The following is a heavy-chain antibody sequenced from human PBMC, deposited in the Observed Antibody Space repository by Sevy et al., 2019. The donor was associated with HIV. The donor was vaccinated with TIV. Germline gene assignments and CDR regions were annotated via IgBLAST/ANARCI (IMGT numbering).Heavy chain of an antibody. CDR3: AREVGYSYGRDAFDI. V-gene: IGHV3-21*01. Sequence: GGSLRLSCVVSGFSVSSNYMSWVRQAPGMGLEWVSSISSSSSYIYYADSVKGRFTISRENAKNSLYLQMNSLRAEDTAVYYCAREVGYSYGRDAFDIWGQGTMVTVSS. CDR1: GFSVSSNY. J-gene: IGHJ3*02. D-gene: IGHD5-18*01. CDR2: ISSSSSYI.